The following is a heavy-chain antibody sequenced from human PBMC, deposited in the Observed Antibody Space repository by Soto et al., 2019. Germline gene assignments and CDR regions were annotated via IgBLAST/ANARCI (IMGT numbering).Heavy chain of an antibody. J-gene: IGHJ6*02. V-gene: IGHV1-46*01. CDR3: ARDQDGYKRYYYYGMDV. Sequence: XSVKVSCKASVYTFTSYYMHWVRQAPGQGLEWMGIINPSGGSTSYAQKFQGRVTMTRDTSTSTVYMELSSLRSEDTAVYYCARDQDGYKRYYYYGMDVWGQGTTVTVSS. CDR1: VYTFTSYY. CDR2: INPSGGST. D-gene: IGHD5-12*01.